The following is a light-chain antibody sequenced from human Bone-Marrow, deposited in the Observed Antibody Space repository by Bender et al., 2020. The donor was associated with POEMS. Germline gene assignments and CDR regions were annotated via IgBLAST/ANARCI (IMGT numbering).Light chain of an antibody. Sequence: QSALTQPPSASGSPGQSVTISCTGTSSDVGGYNYVSWYQQHPGKAPKLMIYEGSERPSGVPDRFPGSKSGNTASLTVSGLQAEDEADYYCSSYAGSNIYVFGTGTKVTVL. CDR3: SSYAGSNIYV. V-gene: IGLV2-8*01. CDR1: SSDVGGYNY. CDR2: EGS. J-gene: IGLJ1*01.